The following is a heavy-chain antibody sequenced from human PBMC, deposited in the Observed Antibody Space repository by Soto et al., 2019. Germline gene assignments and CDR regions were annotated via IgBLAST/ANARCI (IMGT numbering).Heavy chain of an antibody. V-gene: IGHV3-9*01. CDR1: GFIFDEYA. CDR3: AKDKTPRAYSGYEPSFNS. Sequence: EVLLEESGGGLVQPGRSLRLSCATSGFIFDEYAIHWVRQSPGKGLEWVSGINWTGDTMGYANSVKGRFTISRDSAETSLYLQMSSLRPEDTAFYYCAKDKTPRAYSGYEPSFNSWGQGTLVTVSS. D-gene: IGHD5-12*01. J-gene: IGHJ4*02. CDR2: INWTGDTM.